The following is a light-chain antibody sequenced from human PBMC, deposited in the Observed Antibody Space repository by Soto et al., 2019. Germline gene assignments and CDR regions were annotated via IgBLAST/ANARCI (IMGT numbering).Light chain of an antibody. CDR2: KVS. V-gene: IGKV1-5*03. CDR1: QYINNW. J-gene: IGKJ1*01. Sequence: DIQMTQSPSTLSASVGDRVTITRRASQYINNWLAWYQQKPGKAPKALIYKVSNLESGVPSRFSGSGSGTEFTLTISSLQPDDFATYYCQQYNTYSWTFGQGTKVDIK. CDR3: QQYNTYSWT.